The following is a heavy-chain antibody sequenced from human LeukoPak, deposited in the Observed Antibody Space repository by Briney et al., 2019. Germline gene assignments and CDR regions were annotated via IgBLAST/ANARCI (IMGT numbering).Heavy chain of an antibody. J-gene: IGHJ6*02. D-gene: IGHD1-26*01. Sequence: SVKVSCKASGGTFSSYAISWVRQAPGQGLEWMGLIIPILGIANYAQKFQGRVTITADKSTSTAYMELSSLRSEDTAVYYCARCGTPNNFYYYGIDVWGQGTTVTVSS. CDR2: IIPILGIA. CDR3: ARCGTPNNFYYYGIDV. V-gene: IGHV1-69*04. CDR1: GGTFSSYA.